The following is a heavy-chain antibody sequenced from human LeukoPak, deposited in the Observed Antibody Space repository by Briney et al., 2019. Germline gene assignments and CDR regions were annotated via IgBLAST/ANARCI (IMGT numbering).Heavy chain of an antibody. D-gene: IGHD3-16*01. CDR1: GFTFSSFA. Sequence: GGSLRLSCAASGFTFSSFAMSWVRQAPGKGLEWVSAISGSGGSTYYADSVKGRFTISRDSSKNTLYLQMNSLRAEDTAVYYCATRRERGSYNWFDPWGQGTLVTVSS. J-gene: IGHJ5*02. CDR2: ISGSGGST. CDR3: ATRRERGSYNWFDP. V-gene: IGHV3-23*01.